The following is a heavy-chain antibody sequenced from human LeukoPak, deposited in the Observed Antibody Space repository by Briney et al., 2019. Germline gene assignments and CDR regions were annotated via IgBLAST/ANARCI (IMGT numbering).Heavy chain of an antibody. CDR2: IDPNSGGT. V-gene: IGHV1-2*02. CDR1: GYTLTGYY. CDR3: ARAGYCSGGSCYALDY. J-gene: IGHJ4*02. Sequence: ASAKVSCKASGYTLTGYYMHWVRQAPGQGPEWMGWIDPNSGGTNYAQKFQGRVTLTRDTSISTAYMELSRLRSDDTAVYYCARAGYCSGGSCYALDYWGQGTLVTVSS. D-gene: IGHD2-15*01.